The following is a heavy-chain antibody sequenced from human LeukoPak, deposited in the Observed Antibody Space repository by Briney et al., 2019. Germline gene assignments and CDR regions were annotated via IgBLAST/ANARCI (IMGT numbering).Heavy chain of an antibody. CDR1: GGSFSGYY. J-gene: IGHJ4*02. CDR3: ARPGVVVTALTHFDY. D-gene: IGHD2-21*02. Sequence: PSETLSLTCAVYGGSFSGYYWGWIRQPPGKGLEWIGSIYYSGSTYYNPSLKSRVTISVDTSKNQFSLKLSSVTAADTAVYYCARPGVVVTALTHFDYWGQGTLVTVSS. V-gene: IGHV4-39*01. CDR2: IYYSGST.